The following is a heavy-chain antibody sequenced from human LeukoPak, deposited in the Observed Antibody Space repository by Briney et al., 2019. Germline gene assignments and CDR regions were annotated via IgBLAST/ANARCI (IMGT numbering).Heavy chain of an antibody. D-gene: IGHD5-18*01. CDR3: AREGYSYGYADY. Sequence: KTGGSLRLSCAASGFTFSDYYMSWIRQAPGKGLEWVSYISSSGSTIYYADSVKDRFTLSRDNAKNSLYLQMNSLRAEDTAVYYCAREGYSYGYADYWGQGTLVTVSS. CDR1: GFTFSDYY. CDR2: ISSSGSTI. V-gene: IGHV3-11*01. J-gene: IGHJ4*02.